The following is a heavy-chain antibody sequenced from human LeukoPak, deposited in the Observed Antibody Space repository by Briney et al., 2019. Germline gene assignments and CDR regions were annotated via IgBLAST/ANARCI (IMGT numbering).Heavy chain of an antibody. Sequence: ASVKVSCKASGGTFSSYAISWVRQAPGQGLEWMGWISAYNGNTNYAQKLQGRVTMTTDTSTSTADMELRSLRSDDTAVYYCARSYCSNTSCYTANYYYGMDVWGQGTTVTVSS. D-gene: IGHD2-2*02. CDR2: ISAYNGNT. CDR3: ARSYCSNTSCYTANYYYGMDV. J-gene: IGHJ6*02. V-gene: IGHV1-18*01. CDR1: GGTFSSYA.